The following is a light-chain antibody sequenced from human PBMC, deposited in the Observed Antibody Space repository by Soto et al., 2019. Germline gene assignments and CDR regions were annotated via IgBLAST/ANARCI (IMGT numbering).Light chain of an antibody. J-gene: IGKJ2*01. V-gene: IGKV3-20*01. CDR1: QTVSSS. CDR3: QQYGSSYT. CDR2: GAS. Sequence: EIVLTQSPATLSLSPGERATLSCRASQTVSSSLAWYQQKPGQAPRLLIYGASIRATGLPDRFSGSGSGTDFTLTISRLEPEDFAVYYCQQYGSSYTFGQGTKLEIK.